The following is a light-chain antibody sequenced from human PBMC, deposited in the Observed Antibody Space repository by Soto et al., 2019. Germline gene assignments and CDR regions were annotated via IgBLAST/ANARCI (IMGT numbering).Light chain of an antibody. J-gene: IGLJ1*01. Sequence: QSVLTQPASVSGSPGQSITISCTGTSSDVGAYDYVSWYQQQPDKAPKLMIYEVSNRPSGVSNRFSGSKSVNTATLTISGLQADDEADYYCSSYTSSSTRVFGTGTKLTVL. V-gene: IGLV2-14*03. CDR2: EVS. CDR1: SSDVGAYDY. CDR3: SSYTSSSTRV.